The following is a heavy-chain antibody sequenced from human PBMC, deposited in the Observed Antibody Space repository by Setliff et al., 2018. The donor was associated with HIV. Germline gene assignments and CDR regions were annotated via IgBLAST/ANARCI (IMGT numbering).Heavy chain of an antibody. D-gene: IGHD5-12*01. Sequence: GGSLRLSCAASGFTFKFYGMHWVRQAPGKGLEWVAVIWYDGSNKYYADSVKGRFTISGDNSKNTLYLQMNSLRAEDTAVYYCASSYSGYDWEIDYWGQGTLVTVSS. CDR2: IWYDGSNK. CDR3: ASSYSGYDWEIDY. V-gene: IGHV3-33*08. J-gene: IGHJ4*02. CDR1: GFTFKFYG.